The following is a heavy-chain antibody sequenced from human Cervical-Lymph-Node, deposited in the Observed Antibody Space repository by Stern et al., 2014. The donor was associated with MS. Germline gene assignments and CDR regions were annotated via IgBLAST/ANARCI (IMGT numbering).Heavy chain of an antibody. Sequence: VHLVESGTEVKKPGASVKVSCKASGYIFTDYYLHWVRQAPGQGLEWMGRINPNSGDTNYAQKFQGWVTMTRDTSISIAYMELSRLKSDDTAVYYCRVAVTDDFDYWGQGTLVTVSS. V-gene: IGHV1-2*04. D-gene: IGHD6-19*01. CDR3: RVAVTDDFDY. CDR1: GYIFTDYY. J-gene: IGHJ4*02. CDR2: INPNSGDT.